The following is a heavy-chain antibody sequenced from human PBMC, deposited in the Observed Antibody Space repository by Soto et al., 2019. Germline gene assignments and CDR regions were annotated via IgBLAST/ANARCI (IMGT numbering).Heavy chain of an antibody. D-gene: IGHD6-19*01. J-gene: IGHJ4*02. CDR1: GFTFSSSA. CDR3: ARDRVVAGIGEVDY. CDR2: ISYDGTNK. V-gene: IGHV3-30-3*01. Sequence: QVQLVESGGGVVQPGRSLRLSCAASGFTFSSSAMHWVRQAPGKGLEWVAVISYDGTNKYYLDSVKGRFTISRDNSKSNLYLKMNSLRGEDTAVYYCARDRVVAGIGEVDYWGQGTLVTVSS.